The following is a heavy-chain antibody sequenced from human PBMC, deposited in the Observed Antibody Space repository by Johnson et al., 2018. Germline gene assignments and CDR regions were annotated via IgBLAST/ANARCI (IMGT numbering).Heavy chain of an antibody. CDR1: GFTFSSYD. V-gene: IGHV5-51*01. D-gene: IGHD5-24*01. CDR2: IYPGDSDT. Sequence: VQLVQSGGGLVKPGGSLRLSCAASGFTFSSYDMHWVRQMPGKGLEWMGIIYPGDSDTRYSPSFQGQVTTPADKSIRTAYLQWSSLKTSDTAMYYCARRGDGYIDAFHIWGQGTMVTVSS. CDR3: ARRGDGYIDAFHI. J-gene: IGHJ3*02.